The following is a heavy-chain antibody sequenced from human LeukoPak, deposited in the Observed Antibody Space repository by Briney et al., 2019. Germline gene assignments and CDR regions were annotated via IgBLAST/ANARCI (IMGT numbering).Heavy chain of an antibody. CDR1: GGTFSRYA. Sequence: SVKVSCEASGGTFSRYAINWVRQAPGQGLEWMGGIIPIFGTANYAQKFQGRVTITADESTSTAYMELSSLRSEDTAVYYCARSRGSCYSCGDYWGQGTLVTVSS. D-gene: IGHD2-15*01. J-gene: IGHJ4*02. CDR3: ARSRGSCYSCGDY. CDR2: IIPIFGTA. V-gene: IGHV1-69*13.